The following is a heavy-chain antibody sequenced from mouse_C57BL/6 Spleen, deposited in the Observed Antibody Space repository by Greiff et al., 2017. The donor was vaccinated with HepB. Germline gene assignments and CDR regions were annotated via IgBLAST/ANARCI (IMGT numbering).Heavy chain of an antibody. Sequence: VKLMESGAELARPGASVKLSCKASGYTFTSYGISWVKQRTGQGLEWIGEIYPRSGNTYYNEKFKGKATLTADKSSSTAYMELRSLTSEDSAVYFCARRYGSSPYAMDYWGQGTSVTVSS. V-gene: IGHV1-81*01. D-gene: IGHD1-1*01. CDR2: IYPRSGNT. CDR3: ARRYGSSPYAMDY. J-gene: IGHJ4*01. CDR1: GYTFTSYG.